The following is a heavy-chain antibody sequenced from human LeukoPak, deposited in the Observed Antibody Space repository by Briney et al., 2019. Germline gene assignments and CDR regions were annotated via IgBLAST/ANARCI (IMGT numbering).Heavy chain of an antibody. CDR1: GFMFPSFG. CDR3: ARLQNSWYSIDY. V-gene: IGHV3-33*01. J-gene: IGHJ4*02. CDR2: IWYDGSNK. D-gene: IGHD6-13*01. Sequence: PGTSLRLSCAASGFMFPSFGMHWVRQAPGKGLEWVAVIWYDGSNKYYADSVKGRFTISRDNSKNTLYLQMNSLRAEDTAVYYCARLQNSWYSIDYWGQGTLVTVSS.